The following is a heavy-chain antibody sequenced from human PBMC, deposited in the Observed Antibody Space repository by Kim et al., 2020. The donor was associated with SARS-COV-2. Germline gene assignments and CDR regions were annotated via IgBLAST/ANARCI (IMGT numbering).Heavy chain of an antibody. Sequence: SETLSLTCTVSGGSVSTVGNYWGWIRRSPGKGLEWIGSIYSTGGTYSSPSLKSRVTISVDASKNQFSLKLSSVSAADTAVYYCARHQSPYYDYWRGK. V-gene: IGHV4-39*01. D-gene: IGHD3-3*01. CDR3: ARHQSPYYDYW. J-gene: IGHJ6*03. CDR1: GGSVSTVGNY. CDR2: IYSTGGT.